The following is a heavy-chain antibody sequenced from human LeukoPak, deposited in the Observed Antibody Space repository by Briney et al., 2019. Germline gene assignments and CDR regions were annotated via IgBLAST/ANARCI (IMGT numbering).Heavy chain of an antibody. CDR3: ARDAGDLNDAFDI. J-gene: IGHJ3*02. CDR2: ISSSSTLY. Sequence: GGSLRLSCAASGLKFKSYSANWVRQAPGKGLEWVSSISSSSTLYYYADSVKGRFTISRDNAKNSLYLQMNSLRPEDTAVYFCARDAGDLNDAFDIWGQGTMVSVSS. CDR1: GLKFKSYS. V-gene: IGHV3-21*01. D-gene: IGHD3-16*01.